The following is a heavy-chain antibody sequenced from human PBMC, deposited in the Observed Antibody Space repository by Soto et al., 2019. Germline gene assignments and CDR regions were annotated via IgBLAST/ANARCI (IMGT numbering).Heavy chain of an antibody. CDR1: GGSISSGDYY. Sequence: QVQLQESGPGLVKPSQTLSLTCTVSGGSISSGDYYWSWIRQPPGKGLEWIGYIYYSGSTYYNPSLKSRVTISVDTSKNQFSLKLSSVTAADTAVYYCASVSWDYGDSSWYFDLWGRGTLVTVSS. V-gene: IGHV4-30-4*01. D-gene: IGHD4-17*01. CDR2: IYYSGST. J-gene: IGHJ2*01. CDR3: ASVSWDYGDSSWYFDL.